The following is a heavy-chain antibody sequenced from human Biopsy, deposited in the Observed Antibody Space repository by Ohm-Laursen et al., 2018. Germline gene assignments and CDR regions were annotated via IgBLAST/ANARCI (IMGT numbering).Heavy chain of an antibody. J-gene: IGHJ4*02. V-gene: IGHV3-23*01. CDR2: IDSSAAST. D-gene: IGHD4-17*01. CDR1: GFTFTNYA. Sequence: LRLSCAASGFTFTNYAMNWVRQAPGKGLDWVSSIDSSAASTFYADSVKGRFTISRDNSKNTLFLQMNSLRAADTAIYYCASDLNGDPSAFDYWGQGTPVTVSS. CDR3: ASDLNGDPSAFDY.